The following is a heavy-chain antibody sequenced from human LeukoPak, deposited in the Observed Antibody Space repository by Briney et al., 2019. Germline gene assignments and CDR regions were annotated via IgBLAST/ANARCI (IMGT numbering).Heavy chain of an antibody. CDR3: ARDSIFGVVNEPPYYYYGMDV. CDR1: GFTFSSYW. Sequence: GGSLRLSCAASGFTFSSYWMSWVRQAPEKGLEWVANIKQDGSEKYYVDSVKGRFTISRDNAKNSLYLQMNSLRAEDTAVYYCARDSIFGVVNEPPYYYYGMDVWGQGTTVTVSS. CDR2: IKQDGSEK. J-gene: IGHJ6*02. D-gene: IGHD3-3*01. V-gene: IGHV3-7*01.